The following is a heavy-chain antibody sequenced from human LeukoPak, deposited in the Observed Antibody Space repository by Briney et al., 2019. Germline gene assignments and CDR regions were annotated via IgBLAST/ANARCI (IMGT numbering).Heavy chain of an antibody. Sequence: TLSLTCTVSGGSINSGSFYWSWIRQPAGEGLEWIGRISTSGSTDYNPSLKSRVTISLDTSKNQFSLSLNSVTAADTAVYYCAGNSYGTTYFYWGQGTLVTVSS. CDR2: ISTSGST. CDR3: AGNSYGTTYFY. D-gene: IGHD1-1*01. V-gene: IGHV4-61*02. J-gene: IGHJ4*02. CDR1: GGSINSGSFY.